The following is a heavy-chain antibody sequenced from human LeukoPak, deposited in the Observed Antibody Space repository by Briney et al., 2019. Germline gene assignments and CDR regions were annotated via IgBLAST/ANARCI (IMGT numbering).Heavy chain of an antibody. Sequence: GGSLRLSCAASGLTFRSYSINWVRQAPGKGLEWVSSISSSSSYIYYADSVKGRFTISRDNAKNSLYLQMNSLRAEHTAVYYCARDPGYSYGKPLDYWGQGTLVNVSS. CDR2: ISSSSSYI. J-gene: IGHJ4*02. V-gene: IGHV3-21*01. CDR3: ARDPGYSYGKPLDY. D-gene: IGHD5-18*01. CDR1: GLTFRSYS.